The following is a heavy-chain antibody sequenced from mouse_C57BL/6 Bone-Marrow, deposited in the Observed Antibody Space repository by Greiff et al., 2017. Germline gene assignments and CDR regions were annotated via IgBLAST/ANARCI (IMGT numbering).Heavy chain of an antibody. CDR2: IHPNSGST. CDR1: GYTFTSYW. V-gene: IGHV1-64*01. D-gene: IGHD1-2*01. Sequence: QVHVKQPGAELVKPGASVKLSCKASGYTFTSYWMHWVKQRPGQGLEWIGMIHPNSGSTSYNEKFKSKATLTVDKSSSTAYMQLSSLTSEDSAVXYCARGATAPGDFDYWGQGTTLTVSS. CDR3: ARGATAPGDFDY. J-gene: IGHJ2*01.